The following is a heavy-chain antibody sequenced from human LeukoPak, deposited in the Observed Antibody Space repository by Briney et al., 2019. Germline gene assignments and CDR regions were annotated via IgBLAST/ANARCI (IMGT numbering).Heavy chain of an antibody. V-gene: IGHV3-74*01. CDR2: INSDGSST. D-gene: IGHD4-23*01. J-gene: IGHJ4*02. CDR1: GFTFSSYW. CDR3: ARDDGYGGNPFDY. Sequence: PGGSLRLSCAASGFTFSSYWMHWVRQAPGKGLVWVSRINSDGSSTSYADSVKGRFTISRDNAKNTLYLQTNSLRAEDTAVYYCARDDGYGGNPFDYWGQGTLVTVSS.